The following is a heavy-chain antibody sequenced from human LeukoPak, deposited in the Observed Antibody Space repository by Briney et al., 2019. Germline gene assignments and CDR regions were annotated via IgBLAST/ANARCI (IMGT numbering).Heavy chain of an antibody. CDR1: GFTFSNYW. V-gene: IGHV3-7*03. J-gene: IGHJ4*02. D-gene: IGHD1-26*01. CDR3: AGRNYFDY. CDR2: IKEDGSDK. Sequence: GGSLRLSCAASGFTFSNYWMNWVRQAPGKGLEWVANIKEDGSDKKYVDSVKGRFTISRDNAKNSLYLQMNSLRAEDTAVYYCAGRNYFDYWGQGTLATVSS.